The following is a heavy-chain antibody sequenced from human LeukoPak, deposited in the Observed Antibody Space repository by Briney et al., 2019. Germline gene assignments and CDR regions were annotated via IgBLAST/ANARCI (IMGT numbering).Heavy chain of an antibody. Sequence: GESLKISCKGSGYIFTSYWIGWVRQMAGEGLEWMGIIYPGDSDTRYSPSFQGQVTISADKSISTPYLQWSSLKAPEPPMYYCARAPPASYCSGGSCYFEYYYGMDVWGQGTTVTVSS. CDR2: IYPGDSDT. D-gene: IGHD2-15*01. V-gene: IGHV5-51*01. CDR1: GYIFTSYW. J-gene: IGHJ6*02. CDR3: ARAPPASYCSGGSCYFEYYYGMDV.